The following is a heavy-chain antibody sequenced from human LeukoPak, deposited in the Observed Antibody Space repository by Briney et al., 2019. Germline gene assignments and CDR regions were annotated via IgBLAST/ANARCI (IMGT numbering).Heavy chain of an antibody. V-gene: IGHV4-59*08. J-gene: IGHJ4*02. Sequence: SETLSLTCTVSGGSISSYYWSWIRQPPGKGLEWIGYIYYSGSTNYNPSLKSRVTISVDTSKNQFSLKLSSVTAADTAVYYCARHSTAMVTYFDYWGQGTLVTVSS. CDR3: ARHSTAMVTYFDY. CDR2: IYYSGST. CDR1: GGSISSYY. D-gene: IGHD5-18*01.